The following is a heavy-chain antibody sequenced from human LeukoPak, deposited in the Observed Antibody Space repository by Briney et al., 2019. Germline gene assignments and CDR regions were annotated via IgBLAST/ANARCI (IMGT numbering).Heavy chain of an antibody. CDR1: GASISSRSYY. CDR3: ASIRAAAGTFSWFDP. D-gene: IGHD6-13*01. J-gene: IGHJ5*02. CDR2: IYHSGNT. V-gene: IGHV4-39*07. Sequence: SETLSLTCTVSGASISSRSYYWGWIRQPPGKGLEWIGEIYHSGNTKYNPSLKSRVTISMDKSKNQFSLKLSSVTAADTAVYYCASIRAAAGTFSWFDPWGQGTLVTVSS.